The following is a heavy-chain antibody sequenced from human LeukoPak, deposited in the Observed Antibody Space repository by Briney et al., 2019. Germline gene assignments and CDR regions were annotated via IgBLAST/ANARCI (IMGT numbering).Heavy chain of an antibody. Sequence: PGGPLRLSCAASGFTFSSYWMSWVRQAPGKGLEWVANIKQDGSEKYYVDSVKGRFTISRDNAKNSLYLQMNSLRAEDTAVYYCARDKYDFWSGYPYGMDVWGQGTTVTVSS. V-gene: IGHV3-7*01. D-gene: IGHD3-3*01. CDR2: IKQDGSEK. CDR3: ARDKYDFWSGYPYGMDV. CDR1: GFTFSSYW. J-gene: IGHJ6*02.